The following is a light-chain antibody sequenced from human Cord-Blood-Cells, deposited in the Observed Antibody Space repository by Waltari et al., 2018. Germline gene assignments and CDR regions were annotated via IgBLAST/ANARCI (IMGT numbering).Light chain of an antibody. J-gene: IGKJ1*01. CDR1: QSISNY. CDR2: AAS. CDR3: QQSYSTSWT. Sequence: DIQMTQSPSSLSASVGDRVTITCRASQSISNYLNWYQQKPGNAPKLLIYAASSLQSGVPSRFSGSGSGTDFTLTISSLQPEDFATYYCQQSYSTSWTFGQGTKVEIK. V-gene: IGKV1-39*01.